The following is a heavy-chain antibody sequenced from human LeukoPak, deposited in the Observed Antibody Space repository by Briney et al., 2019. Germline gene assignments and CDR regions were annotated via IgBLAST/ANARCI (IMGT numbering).Heavy chain of an antibody. CDR2: IYYSGST. J-gene: IGHJ2*01. CDR1: GGSISSGDYY. V-gene: IGHV4-30-4*01. Sequence: SETLSLTCTVSGGSISSGDYYWSWIRQPPGKGLEWIGYIYYSGSTYYNPSLKSRVTISVDTSKNQFSLKLSSVTAADTAVCYCARDLGGYCSGGSCYSNRAGWYFDLWGRGTLVTVSS. D-gene: IGHD2-15*01. CDR3: ARDLGGYCSGGSCYSNRAGWYFDL.